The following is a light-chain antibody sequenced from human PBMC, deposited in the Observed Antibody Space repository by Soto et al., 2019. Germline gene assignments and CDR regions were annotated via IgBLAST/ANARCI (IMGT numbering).Light chain of an antibody. J-gene: IGKJ1*01. CDR1: QTVSSN. V-gene: IGKV3-15*01. CDR2: GAS. Sequence: EIVMTQSPATLSVSPGEIATLSFTASQTVSSNLAWYQQKPGQAPRLLLYGASTRAPVIPSRLSGSGSGTAFSLPISCLQSEDFAVEYCQQYNNWPPSTFGPGTKVQLK. CDR3: QQYNNWPPST.